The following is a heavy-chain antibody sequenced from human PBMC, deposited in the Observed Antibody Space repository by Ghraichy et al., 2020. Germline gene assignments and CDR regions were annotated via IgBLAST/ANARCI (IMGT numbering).Heavy chain of an antibody. CDR3: AMGAIVVVPAAIRRRRDAFDI. CDR2: MNPNSGNT. Sequence: ASVKVSCKASGYTFTSYDINWVRQATGQGLEWMGWMNPNSGNTGYAQKFQGRVTMTRNTSISTAYMELSSLRSEDTAVYYCAMGAIVVVPAAIRRRRDAFDIWGQGTMVTVSS. CDR1: GYTFTSYD. D-gene: IGHD2-2*02. V-gene: IGHV1-8*01. J-gene: IGHJ3*02.